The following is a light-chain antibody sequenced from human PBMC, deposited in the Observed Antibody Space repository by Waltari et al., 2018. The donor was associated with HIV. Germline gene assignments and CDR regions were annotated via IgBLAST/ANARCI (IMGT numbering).Light chain of an antibody. CDR1: NIGSKR. V-gene: IGLV3-21*04. CDR3: QVWDSNSDQV. Sequence: SYVLTQPPSVSVAPGKTTSLTRGGTNIGSKRVHWYQQKQGQAPVLVMYYDSDRPSGIPERFSGSNSGNTATLTISRVEAGDEADYYCQVWDSNSDQVFGGGTKLTVL. CDR2: YDS. J-gene: IGLJ3*02.